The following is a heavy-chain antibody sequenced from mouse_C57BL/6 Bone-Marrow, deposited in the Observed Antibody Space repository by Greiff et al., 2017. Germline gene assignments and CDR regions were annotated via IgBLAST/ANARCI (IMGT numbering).Heavy chain of an antibody. CDR3: AKGDYYDSSLYWYFDV. Sequence: QVQLQQSGPGLVRPGASVKISCKGSGYTFPDYDMHWVKQSHAKSLEWIGVICPSSGDASYNQKFKDKATLTVDKSSSTAYMELARLTSEDSAVYYCAKGDYYDSSLYWYFDVWGTGTTVTVSS. V-gene: IGHV1-67*01. CDR1: GYTFPDYD. CDR2: ICPSSGDA. J-gene: IGHJ1*03. D-gene: IGHD1-1*01.